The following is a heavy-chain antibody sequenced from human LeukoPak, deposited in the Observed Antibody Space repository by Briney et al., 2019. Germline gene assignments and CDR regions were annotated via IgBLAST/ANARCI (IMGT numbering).Heavy chain of an antibody. V-gene: IGHV3-23*01. CDR1: GFTFSSYA. CDR2: ISGSGGST. CDR3: AKEYSSGWYYFDY. D-gene: IGHD6-19*01. J-gene: IGHJ4*02. Sequence: PGGSLRLSCAASGFTFSSYAMSWVRHAPGKGLEWVSGISGSGGSTYYADSVKGRFTISRDNSKNTLYLQMTSLRAEDTAVYYCAKEYSSGWYYFDYWGQGTLVTVSS.